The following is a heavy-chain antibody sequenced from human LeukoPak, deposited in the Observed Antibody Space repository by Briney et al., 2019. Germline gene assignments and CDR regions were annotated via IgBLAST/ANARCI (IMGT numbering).Heavy chain of an antibody. J-gene: IGHJ5*02. D-gene: IGHD3-3*01. CDR3: AREAVTISALVRTQTTKRPHRFDP. Sequence: ASVKVFCKASGYTFTSYGISWVRQAPGQGLEWMGIINPSGGSTNYAQKFQGRVTMTRDMSTNTVYMQLSSLRSEDTAVYYCAREAVTISALVRTQTTKRPHRFDPWGQGTLVTVSS. CDR1: GYTFTSYG. CDR2: INPSGGST. V-gene: IGHV1-46*01.